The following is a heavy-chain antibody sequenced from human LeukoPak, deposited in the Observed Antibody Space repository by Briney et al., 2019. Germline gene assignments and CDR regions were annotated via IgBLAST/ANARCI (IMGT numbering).Heavy chain of an antibody. D-gene: IGHD3-10*01. J-gene: IGHJ4*02. CDR3: ARDDHYYGSGSYGDY. CDR2: IWYDGSNK. CDR1: GFTFSSYG. V-gene: IGHV3-33*01. Sequence: GGSLRLSCAASGFTFSSYGMHWVRQAPGKGLEWVAVIWYDGSNKYYADSVKGRFTISRDNSKNTLYLQMNSLRAEDTAVYYCARDDHYYGSGSYGDYWGQGTLVTVSS.